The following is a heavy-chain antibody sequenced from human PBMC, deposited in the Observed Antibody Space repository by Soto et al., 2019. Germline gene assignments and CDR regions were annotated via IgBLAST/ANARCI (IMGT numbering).Heavy chain of an antibody. CDR2: IYYSGSA. Sequence: SETLSLTCTVSGGSISSGGYYWSWIRQHPGKGLEWIGYIYYSGSAYYNPSLKSRVTISVDTSKNQFSLKLSSVTAADTAVYYCARATLYYFDYWGQGTLVTVSS. CDR3: ARATLYYFDY. V-gene: IGHV4-31*03. CDR1: GGSISSGGYY. J-gene: IGHJ4*02.